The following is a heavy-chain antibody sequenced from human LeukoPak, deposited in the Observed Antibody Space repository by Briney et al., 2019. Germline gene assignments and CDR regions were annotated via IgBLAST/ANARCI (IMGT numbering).Heavy chain of an antibody. Sequence: SETLSLTCTLSVGSIGSSSYYWGWIRQPPGKWLEWIGCIYYSGSTFYNPSLRTRFTISVDTSNSQFSLKVMSVTAGDTAVYYCAREVTTSYDNSGQGTLVTVSS. CDR2: IYYSGST. V-gene: IGHV4-39*02. D-gene: IGHD2-2*01. CDR1: VGSIGSSSYY. J-gene: IGHJ4*01. CDR3: AREVTTSYDN.